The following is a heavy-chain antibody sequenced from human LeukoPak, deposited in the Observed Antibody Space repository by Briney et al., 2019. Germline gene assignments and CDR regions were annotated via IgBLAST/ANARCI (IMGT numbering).Heavy chain of an antibody. J-gene: IGHJ6*02. D-gene: IGHD2/OR15-2a*01. V-gene: IGHV1-18*01. CDR2: ISGYNGNT. CDR3: ARSNSRVTYYGMDV. CDR1: GYTFSNYG. Sequence: ASVKVSCKASGYTFSNYGISWVRQAPGQGLEWMGWISGYNGNTKDVQKFQGRVTMTTDTSTSTAYMELSSLRSEDTAVYYCARSNSRVTYYGMDVWGQRTTVTVSS.